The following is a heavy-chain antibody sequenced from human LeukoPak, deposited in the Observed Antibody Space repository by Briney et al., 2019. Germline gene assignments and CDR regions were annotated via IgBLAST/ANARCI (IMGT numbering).Heavy chain of an antibody. D-gene: IGHD3-3*01. J-gene: IGHJ4*02. V-gene: IGHV1-8*03. CDR2: MNPNSGNT. Sequence: GASAKVSCKASGYTFTSYDINWVRQATGQGLEWMGWMNPNSGNTGYAQKFQGRVTITRNTSISTAYMELSSLRSEDTAVCYCANGRGLRFLERWGQGTLVTVSS. CDR3: ANGRGLRFLER. CDR1: GYTFTSYD.